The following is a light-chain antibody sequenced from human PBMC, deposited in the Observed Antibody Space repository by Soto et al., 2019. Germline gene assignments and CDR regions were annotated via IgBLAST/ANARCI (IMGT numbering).Light chain of an antibody. CDR2: SNN. V-gene: IGLV1-44*01. CDR3: ATWDDSLNGYV. J-gene: IGLJ1*01. CDR1: SSNIGTNP. Sequence: SVLTPPSASGTPGQRVTISCSGSSSNIGTNPVNWYQQVPGTAPKLLIYSNNQRPSGVPDRVSGSKSGTSASLAISGLQSEDEADYYCATWDDSLNGYVFGTGTKVTVL.